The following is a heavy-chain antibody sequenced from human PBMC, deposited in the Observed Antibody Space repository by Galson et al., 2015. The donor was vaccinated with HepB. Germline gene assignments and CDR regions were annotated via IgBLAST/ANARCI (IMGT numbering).Heavy chain of an antibody. CDR1: GFTFSRYG. CDR3: ARDAPFDSSGWTNWFDP. J-gene: IGHJ5*02. V-gene: IGHV3-33*01. CDR2: IWFDGSAT. Sequence: SLRLSCAASGFTFSRYGMHWVRQAPGEGLEWVAAIWFDGSATFYRDSVKGRFSISRDDSKNILYLQMNSLRAEDTAVYSCARDAPFDSSGWTNWFDPWGQGTLVTVSS. D-gene: IGHD6-19*01.